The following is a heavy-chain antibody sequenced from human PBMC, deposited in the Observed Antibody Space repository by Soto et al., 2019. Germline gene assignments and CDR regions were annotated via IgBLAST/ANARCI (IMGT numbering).Heavy chain of an antibody. V-gene: IGHV6-1*01. J-gene: IGHJ4*02. Sequence: PSQTLSLTCAISGDSVSSNRAAWNWIRQSPSRGPEWLGRTYYRSKWYNDYAVSVKSRITINPDTSKNQFSLQLNSVTPEDTAVYSSARAWGFSSGWYGSFSYWGQGDLVTVSS. CDR2: TYYRSKWYN. D-gene: IGHD6-19*01. CDR3: ARAWGFSSGWYGSFSY. CDR1: GDSVSSNRAA.